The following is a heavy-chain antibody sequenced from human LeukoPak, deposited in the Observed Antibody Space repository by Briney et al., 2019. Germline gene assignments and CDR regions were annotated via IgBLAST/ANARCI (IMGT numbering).Heavy chain of an antibody. CDR1: GFTFSGSA. V-gene: IGHV3-73*01. CDR3: TRISNVLLWFGELSDAFDI. Sequence: GGSLRLSCAASGFTFSGSAMHWVRQASGKGLEWVGRIRSKANSYATAYAASVKGRFTISRDDSKNTAYLQMNSLKTEDTAVYYCTRISNVLLWFGELSDAFDIWGQGTMVTVSS. CDR2: IRSKANSYAT. D-gene: IGHD3-10*01. J-gene: IGHJ3*02.